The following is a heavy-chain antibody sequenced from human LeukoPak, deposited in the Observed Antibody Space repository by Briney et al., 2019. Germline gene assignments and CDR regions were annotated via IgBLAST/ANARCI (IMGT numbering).Heavy chain of an antibody. D-gene: IGHD3-22*01. V-gene: IGHV3-7*03. J-gene: IGHJ4*02. Sequence: GGSLRLSCAASGFTFSSYWMSWVRQAPGKGLGWVANIKQDGSEKYYVDSVKGRFTISRDNSKNTLYLQMNSLGAEDTAVYYCAKVSPYYYDSSGYYFDYWGQGTLVTVSS. CDR1: GFTFSSYW. CDR2: IKQDGSEK. CDR3: AKVSPYYYDSSGYYFDY.